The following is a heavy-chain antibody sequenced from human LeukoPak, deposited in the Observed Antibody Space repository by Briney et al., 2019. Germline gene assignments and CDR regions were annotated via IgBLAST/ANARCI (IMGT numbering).Heavy chain of an antibody. V-gene: IGHV1-2*02. CDR3: ARDVRTYYYDSSGYGY. CDR2: INPNSGGT. D-gene: IGHD3-22*01. CDR1: GYTFTGYY. Sequence: ASVKVSCKASGYTFTGYYMHWVRQAPGQGLEWMGWINPNSGGTNYAQKFQGRVTMTRDTSISTAYMELSRLRPDDTAVYYCARDVRTYYYDSSGYGYWGQGTLVTVSS. J-gene: IGHJ4*02.